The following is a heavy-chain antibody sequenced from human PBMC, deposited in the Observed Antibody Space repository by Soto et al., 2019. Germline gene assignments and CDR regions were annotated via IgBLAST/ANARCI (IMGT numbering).Heavy chain of an antibody. CDR1: GFSLRTSGVG. Sequence: QITLKESGPTLVKPTQTLTLTCTFSGFSLRTSGVGVGWIRQPPGKALEWLALIYWDDDKRYSPSVNTRLTITKDASKNLVVLTMTNMDPVDTATYYCAYSLWLGVKGYFDYWGQGTLVTVSS. V-gene: IGHV2-5*02. CDR3: AYSLWLGVKGYFDY. D-gene: IGHD6-19*01. CDR2: IYWDDDK. J-gene: IGHJ4*02.